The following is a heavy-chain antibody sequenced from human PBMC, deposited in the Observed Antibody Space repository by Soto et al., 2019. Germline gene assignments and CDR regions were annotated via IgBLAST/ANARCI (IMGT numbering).Heavy chain of an antibody. V-gene: IGHV4-31*03. CDR3: ARATSYYDSSGYSDRVLDY. CDR2: IYYSGNT. D-gene: IGHD3-22*01. CDR1: GGSISSGGYY. J-gene: IGHJ4*02. Sequence: SETLSLTCTVSGGSISSGGYYWSWIRQHPGKGLEWIGYIYYSGNTYYNPSLKSRVTISEDTSKNQFSLKLSSVTAADTAVYYCARATSYYDSSGYSDRVLDYWGQGTLVTVSS.